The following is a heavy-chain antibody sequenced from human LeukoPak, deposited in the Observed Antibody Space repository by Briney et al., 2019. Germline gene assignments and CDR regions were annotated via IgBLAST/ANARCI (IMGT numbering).Heavy chain of an antibody. CDR2: INPNSGGT. Sequence: ASVKLSCKASGYTFTCYYMHWVRQAPGQGLEWMGWINPNSGGTNYAQKFQGRVTMTRDTSISTAYMELSRLRSDDTAVYYCARDLAERGRSIVVPAAPLDSWGQGTLVTVSS. CDR3: ARDLAERGRSIVVPAAPLDS. CDR1: GYTFTCYY. D-gene: IGHD2-2*01. J-gene: IGHJ4*02. V-gene: IGHV1-2*02.